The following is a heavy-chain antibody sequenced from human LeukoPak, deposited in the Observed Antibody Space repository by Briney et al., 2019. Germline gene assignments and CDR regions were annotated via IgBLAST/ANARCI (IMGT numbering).Heavy chain of an antibody. CDR2: IRYDGSNK. CDR1: GFTFSSYG. CDR3: AKDRDYYDSSGSDY. D-gene: IGHD3-22*01. J-gene: IGHJ4*02. Sequence: GGPLRLSCAASGFTFSSYGMHWVRQAPGKGLEWVAFIRYDGSNKYYADSVKGRFTISRDNSKNTLYLQMNSLRAEDTAVYYCAKDRDYYDSSGSDYWGQGTLVTVSS. V-gene: IGHV3-30*02.